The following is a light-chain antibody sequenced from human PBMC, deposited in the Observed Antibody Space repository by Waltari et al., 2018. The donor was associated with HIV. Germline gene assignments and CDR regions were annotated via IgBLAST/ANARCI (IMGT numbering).Light chain of an antibody. J-gene: IGKJ2*01. CDR2: SSS. CDR1: HIGSTN. Sequence: VMKPSPASLSAAQGERATVSCRASHIGSTNLAWYHDTPGQAPRLLRYSSSTSATGLPARFSRSVSGTEFILTISSLQSEDFAVYSGQQYNNWTPNTVGQGTTLEI. V-gene: IGKV3-15*01. CDR3: QQYNNWTPNT.